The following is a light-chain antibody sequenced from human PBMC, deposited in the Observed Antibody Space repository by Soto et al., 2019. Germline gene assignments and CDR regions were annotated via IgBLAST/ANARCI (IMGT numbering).Light chain of an antibody. CDR2: EVN. CDR3: NLFTTSSTYV. V-gene: IGLV2-18*01. J-gene: IGLJ1*01. CDR1: SSDIGSYSR. Sequence: QSVLTQPASVSGSPGQSITISCTGSSSDIGSYSRVSWYQQPPGTAPKLIIYEVNNRPSGVPDRFSGSKSGNTASLTISGLQAEDEADYYCNLFTTSSTYVFGTGTKVTV.